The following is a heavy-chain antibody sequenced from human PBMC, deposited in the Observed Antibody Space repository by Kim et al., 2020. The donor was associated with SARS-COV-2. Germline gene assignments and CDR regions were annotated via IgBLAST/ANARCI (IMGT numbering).Heavy chain of an antibody. J-gene: IGHJ6*02. D-gene: IGHD3-10*01. V-gene: IGHV4-30-4*01. CDR3: ARLKGVRGDYYHMDV. CDR1: GGSMSSGNYY. Sequence: SETLSLTCAVSGGSMSSGNYYWSWIRQPPGKGLEWIGYISYTGRPYYNPSLESRVIISGDTSKNQFSLKVNSVTAADTATYYCARLKGVRGDYYHMDVWGQGTTLTVSS. CDR2: ISYTGRP.